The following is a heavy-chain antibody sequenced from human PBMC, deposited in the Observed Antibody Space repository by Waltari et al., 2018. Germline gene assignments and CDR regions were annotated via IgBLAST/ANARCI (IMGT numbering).Heavy chain of an antibody. CDR1: GGSISSDNW. J-gene: IGHJ5*02. CDR2: VYHSGIT. V-gene: IGHV4-4*02. CDR3: ARQPLTNWFDP. D-gene: IGHD1-1*01. Sequence: QVQLQESGPGLVKPSGTLSLTCAISGGSISSDNWWSWVRQPPGKGLEWIGDVYHSGITTSNSSLKSRVTISLDKSKNQFSLQLTSVTAADTAVYYCARQPLTNWFDPWGQGTLVTVSS.